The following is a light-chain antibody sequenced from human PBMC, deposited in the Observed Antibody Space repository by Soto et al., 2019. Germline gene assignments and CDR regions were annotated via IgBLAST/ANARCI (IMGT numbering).Light chain of an antibody. V-gene: IGKV3-11*01. CDR1: QSVSSY. CDR3: QQYGSSGT. CDR2: DAS. J-gene: IGKJ1*01. Sequence: EIVLTQSPATLSLSPGERPTLSCRASQSVSSYLAWYQQKPGQAPRLLIYDASNSATGIPARFSGSGSGTDFTPTIIRLQPEDFAVYYCQQYGSSGTFGQGTKVDIK.